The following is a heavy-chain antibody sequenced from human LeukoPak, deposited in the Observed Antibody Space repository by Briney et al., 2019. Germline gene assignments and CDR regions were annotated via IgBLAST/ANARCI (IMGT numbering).Heavy chain of an antibody. CDR1: VFTISSYG. J-gene: IGHJ4*02. Sequence: GGSLRLSCAASVFTISSYGMHWVRQAPGKGLEWVAVISYDGSNGNYVDSVKGRFTISRDNSKNTLYLQMNSLRAEDMAVYYCAKEDYDGSGSYLGYWGQGTLVTVSS. CDR3: AKEDYDGSGSYLGY. V-gene: IGHV3-30*18. D-gene: IGHD3-10*01. CDR2: ISYDGSNG.